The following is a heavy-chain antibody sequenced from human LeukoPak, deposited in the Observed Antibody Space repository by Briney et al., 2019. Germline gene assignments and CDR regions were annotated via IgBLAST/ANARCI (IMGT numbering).Heavy chain of an antibody. Sequence: GGSLRLSCAASGCTFSLYSMTWVRQAPGKGLEWVSSISRSSRDIYYVDSVKGRFTISRDNAKNALSLQMNSLGAEDTAVYYCARNKPGADSSGYSSFHYYYYGMDVWGQGTTVTVSS. CDR3: ARNKPGADSSGYSSFHYYYYGMDV. J-gene: IGHJ6*02. CDR2: ISRSSRDI. D-gene: IGHD3-22*01. V-gene: IGHV3-21*01. CDR1: GCTFSLYS.